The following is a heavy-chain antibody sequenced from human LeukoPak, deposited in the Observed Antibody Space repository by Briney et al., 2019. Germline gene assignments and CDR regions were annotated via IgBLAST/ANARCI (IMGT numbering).Heavy chain of an antibody. CDR3: ATRRYYDILTGYYNPFDY. CDR2: IYYSGST. V-gene: IGHV4-39*01. D-gene: IGHD3-9*01. CDR1: GGSISSSSYY. Sequence: SETLSLTCTASGGSISSSSYYWGWIRQPPGKGLEWIGSIYYSGSTYYNPSLKSRVTISVDTSKNQFSLKLSSVTAADTAVYYCATRRYYDILTGYYNPFDYWGQGTLVTVSS. J-gene: IGHJ4*02.